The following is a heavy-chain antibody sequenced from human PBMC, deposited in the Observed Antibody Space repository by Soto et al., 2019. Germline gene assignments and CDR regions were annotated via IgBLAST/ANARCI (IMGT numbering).Heavy chain of an antibody. V-gene: IGHV4-30-4*01. D-gene: IGHD3-22*01. CDR3: ARVPLYDSSGRSYYFDY. J-gene: IGHJ4*02. Sequence: SSETLSLTCTVSGGSISSGDYYWSWIRQPPGKGLECIGYIYYSGSTYYNPSLKSRVTISVDTSNNQFSLKLSSVTAADTAVYYCARVPLYDSSGRSYYFDYWRPGTLVTVSS. CDR1: GGSISSGDYY. CDR2: IYYSGST.